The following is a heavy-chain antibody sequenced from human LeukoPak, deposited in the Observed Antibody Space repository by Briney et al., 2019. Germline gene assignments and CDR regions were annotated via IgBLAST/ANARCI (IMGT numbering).Heavy chain of an antibody. CDR1: GESFSGYY. J-gene: IGHJ4*02. CDR2: INHSGST. V-gene: IGHV4-34*01. CDR3: ARASRAARLHY. D-gene: IGHD6-6*01. Sequence: PSETLSLTCAVYGESFSGYYWSWIRQPPGKGLEWIGEINHSGSTNYNPSLTSRVTISVDTSKNQFSLKLSSVTAADTAVYYCARASRAARLHYWGQGTLVTVSS.